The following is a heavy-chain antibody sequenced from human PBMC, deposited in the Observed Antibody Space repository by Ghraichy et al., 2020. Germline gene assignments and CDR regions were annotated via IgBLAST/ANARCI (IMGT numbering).Heavy chain of an antibody. V-gene: IGHV3-21*01. D-gene: IGHD1-26*01. CDR2: ISSRSTYM. Sequence: GGSLRLSCAASGFTFNRSNIHWVRQAPGKGLEWVSSISSRSTYMYFADSVKGRFTVSRDNSKNSVFLQMNSLTAADTGVYYCASRAAISGAPGYYALDVWGQGTTVTVSS. CDR1: GFTFNRSN. J-gene: IGHJ6*02. CDR3: ASRAAISGAPGYYALDV.